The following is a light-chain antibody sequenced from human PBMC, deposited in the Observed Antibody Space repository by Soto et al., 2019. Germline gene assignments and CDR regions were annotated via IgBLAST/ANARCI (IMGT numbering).Light chain of an antibody. CDR3: SSYAGRNNLV. CDR1: SSDVGSSNY. J-gene: IGLJ2*01. V-gene: IGLV2-8*01. Sequence: QSVLTQPPSASGSPGQSVTISCTGTSSDVGSSNYVSWYQHHPGKAPKLMIYEVNKRPSGVPDRFSGSKSGNTASLTVSGLQADDEAAYYCSSYAGRNNLVFGGGTQLTVL. CDR2: EVN.